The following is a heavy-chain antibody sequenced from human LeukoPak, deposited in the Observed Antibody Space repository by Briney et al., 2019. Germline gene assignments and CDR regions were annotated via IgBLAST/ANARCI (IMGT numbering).Heavy chain of an antibody. CDR2: IYHSGST. CDR3: ARAGMTTIPADLNWFDP. J-gene: IGHJ5*02. V-gene: IGHV4-30-2*01. D-gene: IGHD5-24*01. Sequence: PSQTLSLTCAVSGGSISSGGYSWSWIRQPPGRGLEWIGYIYHSGSTYYNPSLKSRVTISVDRSKNQFSLKLSSVTAADTAVYYCARAGMTTIPADLNWFDPWGQGTLVTVSS. CDR1: GGSISSGGYS.